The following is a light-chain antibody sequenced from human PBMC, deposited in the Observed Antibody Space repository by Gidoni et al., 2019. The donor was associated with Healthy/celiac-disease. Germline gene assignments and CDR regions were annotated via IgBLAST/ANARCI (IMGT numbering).Light chain of an antibody. V-gene: IGLV3-21*04. J-gene: IGLJ1*01. CDR2: YDS. CDR3: QVWDSSSDHPYV. CDR1: NIGSKS. Sequence: SYVLTPPPSVSVAPGKTARITCGGNNIGSKSVHWYQQTPGQAPVLVIYYDSDRPSGIPERFSGSNSGNTATLTISRVEAGDEADYYCQVWDSSSDHPYVFGTGTKVTVL.